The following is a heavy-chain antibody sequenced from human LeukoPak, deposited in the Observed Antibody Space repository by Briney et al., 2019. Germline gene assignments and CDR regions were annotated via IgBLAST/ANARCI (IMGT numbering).Heavy chain of an antibody. CDR3: ARSRIAARPDEFDY. J-gene: IGHJ4*02. CDR1: GGSTSSYY. D-gene: IGHD6-6*01. V-gene: IGHV4-59*08. CDR2: IHYSGST. Sequence: SETLSLTCIVSGGSTSSYYWSWIRQPPGKGLEWIGYIHYSGSTNYNPSLKSRVTISLDTSKNQFSLKLSSVTAADTAVYYCARSRIAARPDEFDYWGQGTLVTVSS.